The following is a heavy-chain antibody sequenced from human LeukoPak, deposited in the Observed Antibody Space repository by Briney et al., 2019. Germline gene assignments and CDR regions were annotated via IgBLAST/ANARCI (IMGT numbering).Heavy chain of an antibody. CDR1: GYTFTSYG. CDR2: ISAYNGNT. CDR3: ARDLQITMVRGVITPFLDY. J-gene: IGHJ4*02. D-gene: IGHD3-10*01. Sequence: ASVKVSCKASGYTFTSYGISWVRQAPGQGLEWMGWISAYNGNTNYAQKLQGRVTMTTDTSTSTAYMELRSLRSDDMAVYYCARDLQITMVRGVITPFLDYWGQGTLVTVSS. V-gene: IGHV1-18*03.